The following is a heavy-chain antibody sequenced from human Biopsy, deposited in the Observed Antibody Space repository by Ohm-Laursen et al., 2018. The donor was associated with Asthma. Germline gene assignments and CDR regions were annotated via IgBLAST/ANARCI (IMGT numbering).Heavy chain of an antibody. D-gene: IGHD3-22*01. Sequence: TLSLTCIVSYGSITSGGYYWTWIRQHPGKGLEWIGFIYYSGSTYSNPSLKSRVSISIDTSKNQFSLKLSSVTAADTAVYYCARAQDYYDSRGYYRSFDYWGQGTLVTVSS. CDR2: IYYSGST. CDR1: YGSITSGGYY. CDR3: ARAQDYYDSRGYYRSFDY. V-gene: IGHV4-31*03. J-gene: IGHJ4*02.